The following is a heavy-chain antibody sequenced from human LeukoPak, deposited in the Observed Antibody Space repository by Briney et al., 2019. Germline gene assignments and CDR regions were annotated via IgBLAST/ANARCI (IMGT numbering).Heavy chain of an antibody. Sequence: PGGSLRLSCAASRFTFSNYWMHWVRQAPGKGLVWVSRINSDGSSTSHADSVKGRFTISRDNAKNTLYLQMNSLRAEDTAVYYCARGYAGNYRIDYWGQGTLVTVSS. CDR2: INSDGSST. V-gene: IGHV3-74*01. CDR1: RFTFSNYW. CDR3: ARGYAGNYRIDY. D-gene: IGHD1-7*01. J-gene: IGHJ4*02.